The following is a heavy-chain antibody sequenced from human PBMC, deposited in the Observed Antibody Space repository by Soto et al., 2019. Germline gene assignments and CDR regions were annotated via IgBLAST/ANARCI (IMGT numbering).Heavy chain of an antibody. CDR1: GFTFSSYA. CDR3: ARDSGGYSGTYYYCGMDV. CDR2: ISYDGSNK. V-gene: IGHV3-30-3*01. Sequence: GGSLRLSCAASGFTFSSYAMHWVRQAPGKGLEWVAVISYDGSNKYYADSVKGRFTISRDNSKNTLYLQMNSLRAEDTAVYYCARDSGGYSGTYYYCGMDVWGQGTTVTVSS. J-gene: IGHJ6*02. D-gene: IGHD1-26*01.